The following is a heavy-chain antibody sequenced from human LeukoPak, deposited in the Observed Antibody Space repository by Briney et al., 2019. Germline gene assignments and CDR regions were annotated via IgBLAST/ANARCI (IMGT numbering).Heavy chain of an antibody. J-gene: IGHJ4*02. Sequence: GESLKISCKGSGYSFTSNWIGWVRQMPGKGLEWMGIIYPGDSDTRYSPSFQGQVTISADKSISTAYLQWSSLKASDTAMYYCARHRGTMVRGVTPLDYWGQGTLVTVSS. CDR1: GYSFTSNW. V-gene: IGHV5-51*01. CDR3: ARHRGTMVRGVTPLDY. D-gene: IGHD3-10*01. CDR2: IYPGDSDT.